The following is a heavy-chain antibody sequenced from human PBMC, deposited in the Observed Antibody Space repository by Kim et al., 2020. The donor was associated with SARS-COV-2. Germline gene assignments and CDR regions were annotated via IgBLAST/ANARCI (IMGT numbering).Heavy chain of an antibody. CDR1: GGSISSSSYY. V-gene: IGHV4-39*01. J-gene: IGHJ5*02. CDR3: ARSSVGIRYNWFDP. D-gene: IGHD6-19*01. Sequence: SETLSLTCTVSGGSISSSSYYWGWIRQPPGKGLEWIGSIYYSGSTYYNPSLKSRVTISVDTSRNQFSLKLSSVTAADTAVYSCARSSVGIRYNWFDPWGQGTLVTVSS. CDR2: IYYSGST.